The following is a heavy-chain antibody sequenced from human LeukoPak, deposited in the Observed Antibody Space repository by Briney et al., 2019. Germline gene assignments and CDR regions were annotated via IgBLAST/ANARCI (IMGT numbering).Heavy chain of an antibody. CDR2: INPGGGST. CDR1: GDTFSGYY. V-gene: IGHV1-46*01. J-gene: IGHJ3*02. Sequence: ASVNVSCKASGDTFSGYYIHWVRLAPGQGLEWMGIINPGGGSTTYALKFQGRFTMTRDTSTNTIYMELSSLTSEDTAVYYCARGAYYYDPQGAFDIWGQGTVVTVSS. CDR3: ARGAYYYDPQGAFDI. D-gene: IGHD3-22*01.